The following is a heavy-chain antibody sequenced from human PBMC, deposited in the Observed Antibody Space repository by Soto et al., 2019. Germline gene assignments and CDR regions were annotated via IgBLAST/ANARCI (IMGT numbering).Heavy chain of an antibody. CDR2: IYYSGST. J-gene: IGHJ4*02. CDR3: AREKQPGVVPAAIYDY. V-gene: IGHV4-31*03. Sequence: PSETLSLTCTVSGGSISSGGYYWSWIRQHPGKGLEWIGYIYYSGSTYYNPSLKSRVTISVDTSKNQFSLKLSSVTAADTAVYYCAREKQPGVVPAAIYDYWGQGTLVTVSS. CDR1: GGSISSGGYY. D-gene: IGHD2-2*01.